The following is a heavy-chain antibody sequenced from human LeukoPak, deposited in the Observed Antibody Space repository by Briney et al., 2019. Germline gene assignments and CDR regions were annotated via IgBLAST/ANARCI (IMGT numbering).Heavy chain of an antibody. CDR3: AGGLRLEYLYDY. V-gene: IGHV4-59*12. D-gene: IGHD5-12*01. Sequence: SETLSLTCTVSGGSISSYYWSWIRQPPGKGLEWIGYIYYSGSTNYNPSLKSRVTISVDTSKNQFSLKLSSVTAADTAVYYCAGGLRLEYLYDYWGQGTLVTVAS. CDR2: IYYSGST. J-gene: IGHJ4*02. CDR1: GGSISSYY.